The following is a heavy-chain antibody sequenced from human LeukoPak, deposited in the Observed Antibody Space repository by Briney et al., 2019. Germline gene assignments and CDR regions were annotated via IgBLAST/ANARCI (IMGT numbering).Heavy chain of an antibody. CDR1: GFTFSNAW. J-gene: IGHJ6*03. CDR2: IKSKTDGGTT. D-gene: IGHD5-18*01. V-gene: IGHV3-15*01. CDR3: TTVRGYSYGKRWYYYYYMDV. Sequence: PGGSLRLSCAASGFTFSNAWMSWVRQAPGKGLEWVGRIKSKTDGGTTDYAAPVKGGFTISRDDSKNTLYLQMNSLKTEDTAVYYCTTVRGYSYGKRWYYYYYMDVWGKGTTVTISS.